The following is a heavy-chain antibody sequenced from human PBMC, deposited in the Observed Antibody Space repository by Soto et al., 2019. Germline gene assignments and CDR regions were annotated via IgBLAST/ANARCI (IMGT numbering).Heavy chain of an antibody. CDR2: ISAYNGNT. J-gene: IGHJ4*02. CDR3: ARHDSSGYYYYFDY. Sequence: RASVKVSCKASGYTFTSYGISWVRQALGQGLEWMGWISAYNGNTNYAQKLQGRVTMTTDTSTSTAYMELRSLRSDDTAVYYCARHDSSGYYYYFDYWGQGTLVTAPQ. CDR1: GYTFTSYG. D-gene: IGHD3-22*01. V-gene: IGHV1-18*01.